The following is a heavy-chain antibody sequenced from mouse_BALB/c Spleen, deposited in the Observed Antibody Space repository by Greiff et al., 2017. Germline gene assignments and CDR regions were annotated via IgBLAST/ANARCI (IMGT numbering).Heavy chain of an antibody. Sequence: EVQLQQSGAELVRSGASVKLSCTASGFNIKDYYMHWVKQRPEQGLEWIGWIDPENGDTEYAPKFQGKATMTADTSSNTAYLQLSSLTSEDTAVYYCRVYGNYNYAMDYWGQGTSVTVSS. CDR1: GFNIKDYY. CDR2: IDPENGDT. D-gene: IGHD2-1*01. CDR3: RVYGNYNYAMDY. J-gene: IGHJ4*01. V-gene: IGHV14-4*02.